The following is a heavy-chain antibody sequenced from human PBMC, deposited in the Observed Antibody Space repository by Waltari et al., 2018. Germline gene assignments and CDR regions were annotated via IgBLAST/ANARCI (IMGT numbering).Heavy chain of an antibody. CDR2: MSDYDGNI. D-gene: IGHD6-19*01. J-gene: IGHJ4*02. Sequence: QVQLVQSGPEVKKPGASVKVSCKASGYTFTDYIITWVRQAPGQGLEGMGWMSDYDGNINYAQKVQARVTMTTDPSATTAYMELRSLRSDDAAVYYCARRRRIAVTDSEAFYFDYWGQGTLVTVSS. CDR3: ARRRRIAVTDSEAFYFDY. V-gene: IGHV1-18*04. CDR1: GYTFTDYI.